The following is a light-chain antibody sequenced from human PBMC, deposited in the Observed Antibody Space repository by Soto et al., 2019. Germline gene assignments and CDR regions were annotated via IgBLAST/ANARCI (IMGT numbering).Light chain of an antibody. CDR3: SSYTSSNTYV. CDR1: SSDVGGYNY. V-gene: IGLV2-14*03. CDR2: DVS. J-gene: IGLJ1*01. Sequence: QSVLTQPASVSGSPGQSIAISCTGTSSDVGGYNYVSWYQHHPGKVPQIMIYDVSNRPSGVSDRFSGSKSGNTASLTISGLQAEDEADYYCSSYTSSNTYVFGTGTKLTVL.